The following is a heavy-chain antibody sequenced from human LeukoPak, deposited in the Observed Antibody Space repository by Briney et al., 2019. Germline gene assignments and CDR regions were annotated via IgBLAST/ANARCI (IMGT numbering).Heavy chain of an antibody. CDR2: MYYTGST. J-gene: IGHJ4*02. Sequence: SDTQSLTYTVSGDSIRSFYWSWIRQPTGKGLEWIGYMYYTGSTNYNPSLKSRVSISLDTSKNQFSLRLSSVTAADTAVYYCARVASSWYNYFDSWGQGTLVTVSS. D-gene: IGHD6-13*01. CDR1: GDSIRSFY. CDR3: ARVASSWYNYFDS. V-gene: IGHV4-59*07.